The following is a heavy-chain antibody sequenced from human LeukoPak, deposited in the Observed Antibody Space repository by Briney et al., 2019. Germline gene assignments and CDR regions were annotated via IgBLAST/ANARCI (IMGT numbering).Heavy chain of an antibody. CDR1: VYTYSRWH. CDR3: AAVLGQEYYFDY. V-gene: IGHV3-69-1*01. J-gene: IGHJ4*02. CDR2: ISSSSTI. Sequence: PGGSLRLSCAASVYTYSRWHKKGARGARGGGVEWVSYISSSSTIYYADSVKGRFTISRDNAKNSLYLQMNSLRAEDTAVYYCAAVLGQEYYFDYWGQGTLVTVSS. D-gene: IGHD2-15*01.